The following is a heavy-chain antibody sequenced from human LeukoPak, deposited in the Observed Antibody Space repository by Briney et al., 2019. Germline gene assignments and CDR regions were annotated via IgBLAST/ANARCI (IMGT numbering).Heavy chain of an antibody. Sequence: SETLSLTCAVHGGSFSGYYWSWIRQPPGKGLEWIGEINHSGSTNYNPSLKSRVTISVDTSKNQFSLKLSSVTAADTAVYYCARELGARPPHWFDPWGQGTLVTVSS. J-gene: IGHJ5*02. D-gene: IGHD6-6*01. CDR2: INHSGST. CDR3: ARELGARPPHWFDP. CDR1: GGSFSGYY. V-gene: IGHV4-34*01.